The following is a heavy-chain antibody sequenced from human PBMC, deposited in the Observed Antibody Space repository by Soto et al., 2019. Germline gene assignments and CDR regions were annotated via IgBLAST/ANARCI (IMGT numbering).Heavy chain of an antibody. Sequence: ASVKVSCKASGYTFTSYGISWVRQAPGQGLEWVGWISAYNGNTNYAQKLQGRVTMTTDTSTSTAYMELRSLRSDDTAVYYCASYNPYSGYDYYYYYGMDVWGQGTTVTVSS. CDR2: ISAYNGNT. J-gene: IGHJ6*02. V-gene: IGHV1-18*01. CDR3: ASYNPYSGYDYYYYYGMDV. CDR1: GYTFTSYG. D-gene: IGHD5-12*01.